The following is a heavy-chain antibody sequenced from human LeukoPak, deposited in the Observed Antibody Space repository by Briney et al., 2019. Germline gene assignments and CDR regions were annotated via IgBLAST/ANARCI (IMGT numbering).Heavy chain of an antibody. Sequence: GGSLRLSCAASGFTFSRFWMSWVRQAPGKGLEWVANIKQDGSEKYYVDSVKGRFTISRDNAKNSLYLQMNSLRAEDTAVYYCARISHWNVLAWGQGTLVTVSS. V-gene: IGHV3-7*01. J-gene: IGHJ5*02. D-gene: IGHD1-1*01. CDR2: IKQDGSEK. CDR3: ARISHWNVLA. CDR1: GFTFSRFW.